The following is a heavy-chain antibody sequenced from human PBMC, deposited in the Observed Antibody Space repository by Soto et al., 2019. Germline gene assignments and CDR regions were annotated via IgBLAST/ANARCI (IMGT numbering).Heavy chain of an antibody. CDR3: AKPTGPEVGPPTWGQNAFDI. CDR2: ISGSGGST. D-gene: IGHD1-26*01. J-gene: IGHJ3*02. V-gene: IGHV3-23*01. CDR1: GFTFSSYA. Sequence: GGSLRLSCAASGFTFSSYAMSWVRQAPGKGLEWVSAISGSGGSTYYADSVKGRFTISRDNSKNTLYLQMNSLRAEDTAVYYCAKPTGPEVGPPTWGQNAFDIWGQGTMVTVSS.